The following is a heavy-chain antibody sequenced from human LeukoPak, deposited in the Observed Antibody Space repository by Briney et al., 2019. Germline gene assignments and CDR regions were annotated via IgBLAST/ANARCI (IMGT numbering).Heavy chain of an antibody. CDR3: AKGASRFDY. J-gene: IGHJ4*02. V-gene: IGHV3-21*01. Sequence: PGGSLRLSCAASGFTFRSYNMNWARQAPGKGLEWVSSITSSSTYIYYADSVKGRFTISRDNAKNSLYLQMNSLRAEDTAVYFCAKGASRFDYWGPGTLVTVSS. D-gene: IGHD6-6*01. CDR1: GFTFRSYN. CDR2: ITSSSTYI.